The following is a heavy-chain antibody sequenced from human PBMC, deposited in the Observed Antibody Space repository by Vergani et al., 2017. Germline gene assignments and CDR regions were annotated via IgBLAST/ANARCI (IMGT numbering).Heavy chain of an antibody. CDR2: INHSGST. Sequence: QVQLEESGPGLVKPSETLSLTCAVYGGSFSGYYWSWIRQPPGKGLEWIGEINHSGSTNYNPSLKSRVTISVDTSKNQFSLKLSSVTAADTAVYYCARTYYDFWSGYYGPNYFDYWGQGTLVTVSS. D-gene: IGHD3-3*01. CDR3: ARTYYDFWSGYYGPNYFDY. V-gene: IGHV4-34*01. CDR1: GGSFSGYY. J-gene: IGHJ4*02.